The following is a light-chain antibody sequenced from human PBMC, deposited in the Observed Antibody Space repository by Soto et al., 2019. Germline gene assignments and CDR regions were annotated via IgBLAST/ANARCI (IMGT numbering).Light chain of an antibody. CDR1: SSDVGGYSF. J-gene: IGLJ1*01. CDR3: CSYAGSGTDNYV. CDR2: EVS. V-gene: IGLV2-8*01. Sequence: QSALTQPPSASGSPGQSVTISCTGTSSDVGGYSFVSWYQQHPGKAPKLIIYEVSERPSGVPDRFSGSKSGSTASLTVSGLQAEDEAAYYCCSYAGSGTDNYVFGSGTKLTVL.